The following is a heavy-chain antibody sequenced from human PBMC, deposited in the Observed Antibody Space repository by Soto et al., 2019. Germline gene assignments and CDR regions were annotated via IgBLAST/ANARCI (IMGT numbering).Heavy chain of an antibody. V-gene: IGHV3-23*01. CDR3: VKTWDYYDSSGPGGMDV. CDR1: GFTFSSYA. D-gene: IGHD3-22*01. Sequence: PGGSLRLSCAASGFTFSSYAMSWVRQAPGKGLERVSAISGSGGSTYYADSVKGRFTISRDNSKNTLYLQMNSLRAEDTAVYYCVKTWDYYDSSGPGGMDVWGQGTTVTVSS. CDR2: ISGSGGST. J-gene: IGHJ6*02.